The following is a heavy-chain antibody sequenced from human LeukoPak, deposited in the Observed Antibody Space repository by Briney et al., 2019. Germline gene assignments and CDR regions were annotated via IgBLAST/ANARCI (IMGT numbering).Heavy chain of an antibody. CDR3: ASLTYYYDSSGYYD. D-gene: IGHD3-22*01. J-gene: IGHJ4*02. V-gene: IGHV4-38-2*02. CDR2: IYHSGST. Sequence: SETLSLTCTVSGYSISSGYYWGWIRQPPGKGLEWIGSIYHSGSTYYNPSLKSRVTISVDTSKNQFSLKLSSVTAADTAVYYCASLTYYYDSSGYYDWGQGTLVTVSS. CDR1: GYSISSGYY.